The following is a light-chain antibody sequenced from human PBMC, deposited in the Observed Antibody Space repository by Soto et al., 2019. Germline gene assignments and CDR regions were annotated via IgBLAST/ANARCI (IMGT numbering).Light chain of an antibody. CDR2: GAS. CDR1: QSVSNS. Sequence: EIVMTQSPATLSVSPGERVTLSCRASQSVSNSVAWYQQKSGQAPRLLVYGASTRATGIPTRFSGGGSDTDFTLTISSLQSEDFAFYYCQQYYNWRTFGRGTKLEIK. CDR3: QQYYNWRT. V-gene: IGKV3-15*01. J-gene: IGKJ2*01.